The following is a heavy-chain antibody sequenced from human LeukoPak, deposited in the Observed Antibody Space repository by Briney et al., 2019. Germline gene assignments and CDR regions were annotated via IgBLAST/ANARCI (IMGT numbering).Heavy chain of an antibody. D-gene: IGHD3-22*01. J-gene: IGHJ6*02. Sequence: GASVKVSCKASGYTFTSHGISWVRQAPGQGLEWMGWISAYNDNPAYAQNLQGRVTMTTDTSTTTAYLELRSLRSDDTAVYYCARDRTYYDSKDGMDVWGQGTTVTVSS. CDR1: GYTFTSHG. V-gene: IGHV1-18*01. CDR3: ARDRTYYDSKDGMDV. CDR2: ISAYNDNP.